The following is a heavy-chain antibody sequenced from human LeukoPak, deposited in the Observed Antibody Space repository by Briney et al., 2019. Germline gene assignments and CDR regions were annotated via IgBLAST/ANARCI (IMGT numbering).Heavy chain of an antibody. CDR1: GGSISSSSYY. CDR2: MYYSGST. V-gene: IGHV4-39*01. CDR3: AGWAVAPRDFDY. D-gene: IGHD6-19*01. J-gene: IGHJ4*02. Sequence: SETLSLTCTVSGGSISSSSYYWGWIRQSPGKGLEWIGSMYYSGSTYYNPSLKSRVTISVDTSKNQFSLKLSSVTAADTAVYYCAGWAVAPRDFDYWGQGTLVTVSS.